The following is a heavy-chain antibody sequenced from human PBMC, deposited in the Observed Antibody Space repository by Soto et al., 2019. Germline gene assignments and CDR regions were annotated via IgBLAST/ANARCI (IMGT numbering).Heavy chain of an antibody. Sequence: QITLKESGPTLVKPTQTLTLTCTFSGFSLSTSGVGVGWIRQPPGKALEWLALIYCDDDKRYSPSLKSRLTITTDTSKNQVVLTLTNMDPVDTATYYCAHMLGHCSSTSCYLRTTWFDPWGQGTLVIVSS. CDR1: GFSLSTSGVG. J-gene: IGHJ5*02. D-gene: IGHD2-2*01. CDR2: IYCDDDK. CDR3: AHMLGHCSSTSCYLRTTWFDP. V-gene: IGHV2-5*02.